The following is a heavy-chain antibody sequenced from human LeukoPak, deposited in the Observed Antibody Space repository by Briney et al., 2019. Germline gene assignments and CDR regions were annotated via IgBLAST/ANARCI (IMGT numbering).Heavy chain of an antibody. D-gene: IGHD2-21*02. Sequence: GGSLSLSCAASGFSFNTYSMNWVRQAPGKGLEWVSFISSSSSHIYYADSVRCRFTVSRDNAKNSLYLQMNSLRAEDTAVYYCARLAYCGGDCYWFDLWGRGTLVTISS. CDR1: GFSFNTYS. CDR2: ISSSSSHI. CDR3: ARLAYCGGDCYWFDL. V-gene: IGHV3-21*01. J-gene: IGHJ2*01.